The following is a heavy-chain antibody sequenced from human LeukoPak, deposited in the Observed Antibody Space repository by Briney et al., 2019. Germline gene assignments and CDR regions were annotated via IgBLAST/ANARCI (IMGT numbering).Heavy chain of an antibody. CDR3: AKDSFSSR. CDR2: ISGSGVST. Sequence: GSLRLSCAAPGFTFCSDSMTWGRPAPGEGLEWVSTISGSGVSTFYADPVKGRFTISRDNSKNTLYLHMNSLSAEDTAIYYCAKDSFSSRWGQGTLVTVSS. D-gene: IGHD2-2*01. V-gene: IGHV3-23*01. CDR1: GFTFCSDS. J-gene: IGHJ4*02.